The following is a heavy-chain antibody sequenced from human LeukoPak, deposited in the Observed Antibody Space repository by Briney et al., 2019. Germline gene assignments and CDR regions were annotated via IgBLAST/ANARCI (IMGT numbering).Heavy chain of an antibody. J-gene: IGHJ4*02. V-gene: IGHV3-48*01. CDR1: GFTFSSYS. CDR3: ARDASYYDSSGSLDY. Sequence: GGTLRLSCAASGFTFSSYSMNWVRQAPGKGLEGVSYISSSSSTIYYADSVKGRFTISRDNAKNSLYLQMNSLRAEDTAVYYCARDASYYDSSGSLDYWGQGTLVAVSS. CDR2: ISSSSSTI. D-gene: IGHD3-22*01.